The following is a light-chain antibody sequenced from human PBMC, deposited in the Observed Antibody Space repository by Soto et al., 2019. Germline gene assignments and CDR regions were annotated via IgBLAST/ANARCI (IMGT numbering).Light chain of an antibody. V-gene: IGKV3-11*01. Sequence: EIVVTQAPATLCASPGEIVTLSGSASQFVSSRLAWYQQRPGQVHRLLIYGASNRATGIKARFSGSGSGTDFTLTIRNIEPEDFAVYYCQKHISWPLTCGGGTTGDLK. CDR2: GAS. J-gene: IGKJ4*01. CDR1: QFVSSR. CDR3: QKHISWPLT.